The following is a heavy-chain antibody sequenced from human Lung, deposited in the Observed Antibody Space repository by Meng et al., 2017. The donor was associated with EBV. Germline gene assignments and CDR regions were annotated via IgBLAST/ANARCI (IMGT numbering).Heavy chain of an antibody. J-gene: IGHJ4*02. CDR1: GDSVSSNSAA. CDR2: TYYRSKYYN. V-gene: IGHV6-1*01. CDR3: ARDWGDVRGGFDF. Sequence: QVQLQQSGPGLVKPPPTLSLTCAISGDSVSSNSAAWNWIRQSPSRGLEWLGRTYYRSKYYNDYALSVKSRITINPDTSKNQFSLQLNSVTPEDTAIYYCARDWGDVRGGFDFWGQGTLVTVSS. D-gene: IGHD3-10*02.